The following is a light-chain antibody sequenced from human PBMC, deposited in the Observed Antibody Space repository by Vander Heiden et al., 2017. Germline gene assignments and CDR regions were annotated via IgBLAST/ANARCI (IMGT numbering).Light chain of an antibody. V-gene: IGLV2-14*01. CDR3: SSYTSSSTLGGV. Sequence: SALTQPASASGSPGPSITISCTGTSRDVGGYNYVSWYQQHPGKAPKLMIYDVSNRPSGVSNRFSGSKSGNTASLTISGLQAEDEADYYCSSYTSSSTLGGVFGGGTKLTVL. J-gene: IGLJ2*01. CDR2: DVS. CDR1: SRDVGGYNY.